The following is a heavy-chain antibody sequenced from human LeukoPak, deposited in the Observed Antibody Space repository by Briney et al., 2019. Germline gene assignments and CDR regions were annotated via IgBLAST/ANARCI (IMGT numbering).Heavy chain of an antibody. J-gene: IGHJ3*02. CDR2: IRYDGNNK. V-gene: IGHV3-30*02. Sequence: PGGSLGLSCAASGFTFSSYGMHWVRQAPGKGLEWVAFIRYDGNNKYYADSVKGRFTISRDNSKNTLYLQMNSLRAEDTAVYYCAKSLNYYYDSSGSSKGGFDIWGQGTMVTVSS. CDR3: AKSLNYYYDSSGSSKGGFDI. D-gene: IGHD3-22*01. CDR1: GFTFSSYG.